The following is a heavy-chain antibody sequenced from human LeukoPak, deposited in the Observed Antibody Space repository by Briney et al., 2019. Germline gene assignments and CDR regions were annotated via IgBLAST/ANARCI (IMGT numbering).Heavy chain of an antibody. J-gene: IGHJ4*02. V-gene: IGHV3-23*01. CDR3: ATTYSSAWYAY. Sequence: GGSLRLSCAASGFTFSSYAMSWVRQAPGKGLEWVSAISSSGGSTYYGDSVKGRFTVSRDNSKNTLYLQMKSLRAEDTALYYCATTYSSAWYAYWGQGTLVTVSS. CDR2: ISSSGGST. CDR1: GFTFSSYA. D-gene: IGHD6-19*01.